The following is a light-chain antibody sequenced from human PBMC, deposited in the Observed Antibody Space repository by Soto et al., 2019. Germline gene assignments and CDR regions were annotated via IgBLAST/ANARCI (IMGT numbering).Light chain of an antibody. CDR1: QIVRSSL. J-gene: IGKJ1*01. Sequence: EIVLTQSPGTLSLSPGERATLSCGASQIVRSSLLAWYQQRPGQAPRLLIYGASRRATGIPDRFSGSGSGTDFTLTISRLEPEDSAVYYCQEYGSSRTFGQGTTVEI. V-gene: IGKV3-20*01. CDR3: QEYGSSRT. CDR2: GAS.